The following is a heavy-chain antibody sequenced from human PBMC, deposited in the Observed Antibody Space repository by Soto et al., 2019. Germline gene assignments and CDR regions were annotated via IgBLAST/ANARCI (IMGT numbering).Heavy chain of an antibody. CDR3: TKESNGRPYYFEN. CDR1: GFAFDDYP. Sequence: GGSLRLSCAASGFAFDDYPMHWVRQAPGKGLEWVSGISWNSANIGYGDSVKGRFTISRDNAKNSLYLEMNSLRDEDTALYFCTKESNGRPYYFENWGQGTLVTVS. J-gene: IGHJ4*02. D-gene: IGHD2-8*01. V-gene: IGHV3-9*01. CDR2: ISWNSANI.